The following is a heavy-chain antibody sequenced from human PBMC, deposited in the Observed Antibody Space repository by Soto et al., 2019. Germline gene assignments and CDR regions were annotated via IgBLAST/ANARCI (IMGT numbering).Heavy chain of an antibody. V-gene: IGHV4-59*02. CDR2: VYYSGST. Sequence: SVTLSPTCTVTGDSVNSYYWRWMRQPPGKGLECMGYVYYSGSTNYNPSLKSRATISVDTSKNQISLRLKSVTAADTAVYYCARLLYDSRGYYYFHYWGQGTLVTVS. D-gene: IGHD3-22*01. CDR1: GDSVNSYY. CDR3: ARLLYDSRGYYYFHY. J-gene: IGHJ4*02.